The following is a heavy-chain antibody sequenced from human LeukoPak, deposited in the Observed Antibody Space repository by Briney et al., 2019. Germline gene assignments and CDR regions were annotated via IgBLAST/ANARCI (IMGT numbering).Heavy chain of an antibody. CDR2: INSDGSTT. V-gene: IGHV3-74*01. Sequence: PGGSLRLSCAASGFTFSSYWMYWVRQAPGKGLVWVSRINSDGSTTSYVDSVKGRFTISRDNAKNTLYLQMNSLRAEDTAVYYCARVGTTSNFYYYYGMDVWGQGTTVTVSS. J-gene: IGHJ6*02. CDR1: GFTFSSYW. D-gene: IGHD2/OR15-2a*01. CDR3: ARVGTTSNFYYYYGMDV.